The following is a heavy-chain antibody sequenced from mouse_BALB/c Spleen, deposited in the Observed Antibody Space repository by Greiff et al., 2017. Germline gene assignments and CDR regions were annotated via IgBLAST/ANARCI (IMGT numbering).Heavy chain of an antibody. D-gene: IGHD1-2*01. CDR2: ISNGGGST. J-gene: IGHJ3*01. Sequence: EVQGVESGGGLVQPGGSLKLSCAASGFTFSSYTMSWVRQTPEKRLEWVAYISNGGGSTYYPDTVKGRFTISRDNAKNTLYLQMSSLKSEDTAMYYCARQSYCGYEGWFAYWGQGTLVTVSA. CDR1: GFTFSSYT. V-gene: IGHV5-12-2*01. CDR3: ARQSYCGYEGWFAY.